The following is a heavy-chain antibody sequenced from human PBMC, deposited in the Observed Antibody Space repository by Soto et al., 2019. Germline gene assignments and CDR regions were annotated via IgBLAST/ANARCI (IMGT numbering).Heavy chain of an antibody. CDR1: GASVSSGNYY. Sequence: SETLSLTCTVSGASVSSGNYYWSWIRQTPGKALERIGYIYYSGSTLYNTSLKSRSTISLDTSKNQISLKVSSATAVDTAMYYCAVTIYYDRSDYKWGIFDSWGQG. CDR3: AVTIYYDRSDYKWGIFDS. D-gene: IGHD3-22*01. V-gene: IGHV4-30-4*01. CDR2: IYYSGST. J-gene: IGHJ4*02.